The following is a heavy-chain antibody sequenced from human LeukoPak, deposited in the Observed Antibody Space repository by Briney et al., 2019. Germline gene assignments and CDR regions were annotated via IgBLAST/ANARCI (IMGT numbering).Heavy chain of an antibody. CDR1: GYTFDDNG. CDR2: INWNGEST. J-gene: IGHJ4*02. CDR3: AKGDRNGWYFDY. V-gene: IGHV3-20*01. Sequence: PGGSLRLSCAGSGYTFDDNGMSWVRQTPGKGLEWVSGINWNGESTGYADSVKGRFTISRDNAKSSLFLQMNSLRVEDTALYHCAKGDRNGWYFDYWGLGTLVTVSS. D-gene: IGHD6-19*01.